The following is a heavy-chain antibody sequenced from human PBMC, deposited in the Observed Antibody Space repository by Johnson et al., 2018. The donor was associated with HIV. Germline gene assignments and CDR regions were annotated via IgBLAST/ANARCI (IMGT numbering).Heavy chain of an antibody. V-gene: IGHV3-7*05. CDR1: GFRFDSYW. CDR2: IKEDGSDR. CDR3: ARDPGYSSFDI. J-gene: IGHJ3*02. Sequence: VKLVESGGGLVQPGGSLRLSCAASGFRFDSYWMSWVRQAPGKGLEFVANIKEDGSDRSYVDSVKGRFTISRDNAKNSLYLQMNSLRAEDTAVYYCARDPGYSSFDIWGQGTMVTVSS. D-gene: IGHD6-13*01.